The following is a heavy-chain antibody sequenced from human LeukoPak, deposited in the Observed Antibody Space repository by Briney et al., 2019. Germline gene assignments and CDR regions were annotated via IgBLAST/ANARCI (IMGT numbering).Heavy chain of an antibody. Sequence: KPSQTLSLTCAISGDSVFSNSSWNWIKQSPSRGLEWLGRTYYRSKWYNDYGVSVKSRININPDTSKNHFSLQLSSVTPEDTAVYYCVRGGQGDGHSADEGFDNWGQGTTVIVS. CDR2: TYYRSKWYN. J-gene: IGHJ3*02. V-gene: IGHV6-1*01. CDR3: VRGGQGDGHSADEGFDN. CDR1: GDSVFSNSS. D-gene: IGHD5-18*01.